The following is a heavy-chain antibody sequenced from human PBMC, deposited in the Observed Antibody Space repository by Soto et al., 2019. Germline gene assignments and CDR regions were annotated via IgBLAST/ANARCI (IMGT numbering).Heavy chain of an antibody. CDR2: ISGYNGIT. Sequence: QVQLVQSGAEVKKPGASVKVSCKASGYTFSSTGISWVRQAPGQGLEWMGWISGYNGITNFAQKFQGRATMTIDSSTSTAYMELRRLRSDDTGVYYCGRGRSLFGMIINGWFDPWGQGTLVAVSS. D-gene: IGHD3-3*01. CDR1: GYTFSSTG. CDR3: GRGRSLFGMIINGWFDP. J-gene: IGHJ5*02. V-gene: IGHV1-18*01.